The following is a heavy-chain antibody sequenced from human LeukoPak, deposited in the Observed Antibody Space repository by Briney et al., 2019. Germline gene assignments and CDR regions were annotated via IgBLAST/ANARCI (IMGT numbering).Heavy chain of an antibody. D-gene: IGHD6-19*01. J-gene: IGHJ4*02. V-gene: IGHV4-39*01. Sequence: SETLSLTCTVSGGSISSSSYYWGWIRQPPGKGLEWIGSIYYSGSTYYNPSLKSRVTISVDTSKNQFSLKLSSVTAADTAVYYCARLWAVAGTRDYWGQGTLATVSS. CDR1: GGSISSSSYY. CDR3: ARLWAVAGTRDY. CDR2: IYYSGST.